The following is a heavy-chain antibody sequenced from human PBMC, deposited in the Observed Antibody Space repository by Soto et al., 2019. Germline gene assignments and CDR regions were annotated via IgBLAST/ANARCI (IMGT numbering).Heavy chain of an antibody. J-gene: IGHJ6*03. CDR2: IWYDGSNK. D-gene: IGHD6-13*01. CDR3: ARCPSIAAAGYYYYYMDV. Sequence: QVQLVESGGGVVQPGRSLRLSCAASGFTFSSYGMHWVRQAPGKGLEWVAVIWYDGSNKYYADSVKGRFTISRDNSKNTLYLQMNSLRAEDTAVCYCARCPSIAAAGYYYYYMDVWGKGITVTVSS. V-gene: IGHV3-33*01. CDR1: GFTFSSYG.